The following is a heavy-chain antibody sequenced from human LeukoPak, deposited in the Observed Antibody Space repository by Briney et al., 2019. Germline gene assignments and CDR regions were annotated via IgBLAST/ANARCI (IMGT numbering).Heavy chain of an antibody. D-gene: IGHD3-22*01. J-gene: IGHJ4*02. V-gene: IGHV3-21*01. Sequence: PGGXLRLSCAASGFTFSSYSMNWVRQAPGKGLEWVSSISSSSSYIYYADSVKGRFTISRDNAKNSLYLQMNSLRAEDTAVCYCARDLRSYYYDSSGYSDYWGQGTLVTVSS. CDR1: GFTFSSYS. CDR2: ISSSSSYI. CDR3: ARDLRSYYYDSSGYSDY.